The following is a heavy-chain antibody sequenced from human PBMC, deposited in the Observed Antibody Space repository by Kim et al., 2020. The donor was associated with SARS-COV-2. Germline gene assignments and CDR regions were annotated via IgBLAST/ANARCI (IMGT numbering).Heavy chain of an antibody. V-gene: IGHV1-3*01. D-gene: IGHD6-13*01. CDR3: ARDSEQQPFFYVMDV. J-gene: IGHJ6*02. Sequence: QKVQVRVTMTRDTSASTAYMELSSVRSEDTAVYYCARDSEQQPFFYVMDVWGQGTTVTVSS.